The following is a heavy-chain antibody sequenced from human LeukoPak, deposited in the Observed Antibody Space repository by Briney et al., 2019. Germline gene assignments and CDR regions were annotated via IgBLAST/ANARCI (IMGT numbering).Heavy chain of an antibody. CDR2: INHSGST. Sequence: PSETLSLTCAVYGGSFSGYYWSWIRQPPGKGLGWIGEINHSGSTNYNPSLKSRVTISVDTSKNQFSLKLSSVTAADTAVYYCARSPPYSSGWYSKSGYFDYWGQGTLVTVSS. CDR1: GGSFSGYY. V-gene: IGHV4-34*01. CDR3: ARSPPYSSGWYSKSGYFDY. J-gene: IGHJ4*02. D-gene: IGHD6-19*01.